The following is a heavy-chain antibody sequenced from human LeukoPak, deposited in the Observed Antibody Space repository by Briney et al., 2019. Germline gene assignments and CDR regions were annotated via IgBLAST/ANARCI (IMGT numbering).Heavy chain of an antibody. CDR2: IIPIFGIA. CDR3: AIAAAGKDYYYGMDV. D-gene: IGHD6-13*01. V-gene: IGHV1-69*04. Sequence: VASVKVSCKASGGTFSSYAISWVRQAPGQGLEWMGRIIPIFGIANYAQKFQGRVTITADKSTSTAYMELSSLRSEDTAVYYCAIAAAGKDYYYGMDVWGQGTTVTVSS. J-gene: IGHJ6*02. CDR1: GGTFSSYA.